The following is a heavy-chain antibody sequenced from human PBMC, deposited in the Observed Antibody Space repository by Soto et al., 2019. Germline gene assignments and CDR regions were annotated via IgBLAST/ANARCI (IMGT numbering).Heavy chain of an antibody. CDR1: GFTFSSYG. Sequence: QVQLVEPGGGVVQPGRSLRLSCAASGFTFSSYGMHWVRQAPGKGLEWVAVISYDGSNKYYADSVKGRFTISRDNSKNTLYLQMNSLRAEDTAVYYCATYGRPWRDTIGYYWGQGNLVTVSS. J-gene: IGHJ4*02. CDR2: ISYDGSNK. V-gene: IGHV3-30*03. D-gene: IGHD5-18*01. CDR3: ATYGRPWRDTIGYY.